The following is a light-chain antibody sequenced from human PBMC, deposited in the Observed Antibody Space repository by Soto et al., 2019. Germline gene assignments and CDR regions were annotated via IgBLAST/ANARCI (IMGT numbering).Light chain of an antibody. CDR2: KAS. V-gene: IGKV1-5*03. CDR3: QQSYRAPLT. J-gene: IGKJ3*01. Sequence: DIQMTQSPSTLSGSVGDRVTITCRASQTISSWLAWYQQKPGKAPKLLIYKASTLKSGVPSRFSGSGSGTEFTLTISSLQPDDFATYYCQQSYRAPLTFGPGTKVHIK. CDR1: QTISSW.